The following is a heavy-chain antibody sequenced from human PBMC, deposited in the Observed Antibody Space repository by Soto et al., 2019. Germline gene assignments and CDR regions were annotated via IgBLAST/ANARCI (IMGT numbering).Heavy chain of an antibody. CDR1: GASIGSGGW. Sequence: NPSETLSLTCAVSGASIGSGGWWSWVRQPPAKGLEWIAEIFHDGNTNYSPSLKSRVTISVDKSQNQFSLNVYSVTAADTAVYYCARHEGWTGPDQWGQGTLVTVPS. D-gene: IGHD2-8*02. CDR2: IFHDGNT. J-gene: IGHJ5*02. CDR3: ARHEGWTGPDQ. V-gene: IGHV4-4*02.